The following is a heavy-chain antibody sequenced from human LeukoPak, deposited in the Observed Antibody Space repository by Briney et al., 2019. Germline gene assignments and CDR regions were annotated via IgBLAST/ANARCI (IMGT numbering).Heavy chain of an antibody. CDR2: IYYSGST. V-gene: IGHV4-39*01. CDR3: ARYYGSGRDGDY. J-gene: IGHJ4*02. D-gene: IGHD3-10*01. CDR1: GGSISNSDYS. Sequence: SETLSLTCTVSGGSISNSDYSWGWIRQPPGKGLECIGTIYYSGSTYYKSSLKSRVTISVDTSKNQFSLKVNSVTAADTAVYFCARYYGSGRDGDYWGQGTLVTVSS.